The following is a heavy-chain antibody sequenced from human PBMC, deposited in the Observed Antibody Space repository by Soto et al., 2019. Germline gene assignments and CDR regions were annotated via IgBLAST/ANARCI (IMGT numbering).Heavy chain of an antibody. CDR3: AKQEYDWNYHCDY. D-gene: IGHD1-7*01. CDR2: ISYDGTEE. Sequence: QVQLVESGGGVVQPGRSLRLSCAASGFSFSSYGMHWVRQAPGKGLEWVAMISYDGTEEYYADSVKGRFTISRDTSKNAVYLSMNRARAEDTVVYYCAKQEYDWNYHCDYWGKGILVTVCS. J-gene: IGHJ4*02. CDR1: GFSFSSYG. V-gene: IGHV3-30*18.